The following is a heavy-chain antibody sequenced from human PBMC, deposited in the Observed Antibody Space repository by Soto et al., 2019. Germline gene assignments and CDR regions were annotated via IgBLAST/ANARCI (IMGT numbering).Heavy chain of an antibody. V-gene: IGHV3-21*01. D-gene: IGHD1-1*01. CDR1: GFTFSSYS. Sequence: PGGSLRLSCAASGFTFSSYSMTWVRQAPGKGLEWVSSISSSSSYIYYADSVKGRFKIYRENAKKSLYLQMNRLRAEDTAVYYCATENDWGQGTLVTVS. CDR2: ISSSSSYI. CDR3: ATEND. J-gene: IGHJ4*02.